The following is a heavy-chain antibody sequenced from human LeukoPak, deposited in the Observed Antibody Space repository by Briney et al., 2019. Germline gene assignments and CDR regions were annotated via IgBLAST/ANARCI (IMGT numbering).Heavy chain of an antibody. V-gene: IGHV3-11*01. J-gene: IGHJ6*02. D-gene: IGHD1-26*01. CDR3: ARRAEELLEENYGMDV. CDR1: GFTFSDYY. Sequence: PGGSLRLSCAASGFTFSDYYMSWIRQAPGKGLEWVSYISSSGSTIYYADSVKGRFTISRDNAKNSLYLQMNSLRAEDTAVYYCARRAEELLEENYGMDVWGQGTTVTVSS. CDR2: ISSSGSTI.